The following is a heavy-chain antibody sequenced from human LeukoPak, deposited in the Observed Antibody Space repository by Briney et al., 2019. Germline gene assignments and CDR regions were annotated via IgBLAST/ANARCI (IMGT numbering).Heavy chain of an antibody. CDR3: AGSFYYDSSGYYSH. J-gene: IGHJ4*02. CDR1: GYTFTSYY. D-gene: IGHD3-22*01. Sequence: ASVKVSCKASGYTFTSYYMHWVRQAPGQGLEWMGWINPNSGGTNYAQKFQGRVTMTRDTSISTAYMELSRLRSDDTAVYYCAGSFYYDSSGYYSHWGQGTLVTVSS. V-gene: IGHV1-2*02. CDR2: INPNSGGT.